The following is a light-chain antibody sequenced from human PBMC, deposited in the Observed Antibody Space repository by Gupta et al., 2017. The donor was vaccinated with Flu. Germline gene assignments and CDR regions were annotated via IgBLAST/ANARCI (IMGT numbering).Light chain of an antibody. CDR2: KDS. Sequence: SYALTQPPSVSVSPGQTASITCSGDKLGDKYACWYQQKPGQSPLLVIYKDSKRPAGIPGRFSGSNSGNTATLTIGGTQARDEDDYYCQAGDSSTAVFGGGTKLTVL. J-gene: IGLJ2*01. CDR3: QAGDSSTAV. CDR1: KLGDKY. V-gene: IGLV3-1*01.